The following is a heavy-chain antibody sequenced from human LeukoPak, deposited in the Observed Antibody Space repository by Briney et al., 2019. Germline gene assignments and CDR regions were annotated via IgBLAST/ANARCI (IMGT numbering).Heavy chain of an antibody. J-gene: IGHJ6*02. D-gene: IGHD1-7*01. V-gene: IGHV1-69*04. CDR1: GGTFSSYT. Sequence: GASVKVSCKASGGTFSSYTISWVRQAPGQGLEWMGRIIPILGIANYAQKFQGRVTITADKSTSTAYMELSSLRSADTAVYYCARERLELRGDYYYYYGMDVWGQGTTVTVSS. CDR2: IIPILGIA. CDR3: ARERLELRGDYYYYYGMDV.